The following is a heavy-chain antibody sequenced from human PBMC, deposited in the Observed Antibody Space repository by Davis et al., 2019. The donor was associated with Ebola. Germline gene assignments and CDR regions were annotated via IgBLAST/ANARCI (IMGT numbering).Heavy chain of an antibody. CDR3: ARDGVDTAMPRYYYMDV. J-gene: IGHJ6*03. D-gene: IGHD5-18*01. V-gene: IGHV4-34*01. CDR1: GGSFSGYY. Sequence: PSETLSLTCAVYGGSFSGYYWSWIRQPPGKGLEWIGDINHSGSTNYNPSLKSRVTISVDTSKNQFSLKLSSVTAADTAVYYCARDGVDTAMPRYYYMDVWGKGTTVTVSS. CDR2: INHSGST.